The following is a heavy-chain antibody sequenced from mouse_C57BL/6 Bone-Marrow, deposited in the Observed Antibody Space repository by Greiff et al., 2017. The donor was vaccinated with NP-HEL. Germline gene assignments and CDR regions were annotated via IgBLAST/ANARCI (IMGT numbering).Heavy chain of an antibody. CDR3: AVVAPHWYFDV. J-gene: IGHJ1*03. CDR1: GYTFPSYG. V-gene: IGHV1-81*01. CDR2: IYPCSGTT. Sequence: VQLQESGAELARPGASVKLSCKASGYTFPSYGISWVQQRTGQGLEWIGEIYPCSGTTYYNEKFKGKATLTADKSSSTAYMELRSLTSEDSAVYFCAVVAPHWYFDVWGTGTTVTVSS. D-gene: IGHD1-1*01.